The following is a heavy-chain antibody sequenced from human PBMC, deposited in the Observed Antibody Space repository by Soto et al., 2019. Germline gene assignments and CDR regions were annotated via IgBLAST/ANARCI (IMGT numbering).Heavy chain of an antibody. CDR3: AKGLVRGVIITTTFDY. CDR2: ITDSGGST. J-gene: IGHJ4*02. V-gene: IGHV3-23*01. D-gene: IGHD3-10*01. CDR1: GVTFNNYA. Sequence: GSLRLSCAASGVTFNNYAMGWVRQAPGKGLEWVSAITDSGGSTYYADSVKGRFTISRDNSRNTLYLQMNSLRAEDTAVYYCAKGLVRGVIITTTFDYWGQGTLVTVSS.